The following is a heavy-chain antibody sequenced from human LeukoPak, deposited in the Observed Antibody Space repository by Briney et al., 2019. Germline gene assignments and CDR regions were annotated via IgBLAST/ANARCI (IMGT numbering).Heavy chain of an antibody. CDR3: ARDLSGRYVWDY. J-gene: IGHJ4*02. V-gene: IGHV3-33*05. Sequence: PGGSLRLSCAASGFTFNSHAMYWVRQAPGKGLEWVAFISYEGSTEYYAESVKGRFTVSRDNSKNTLYLQVNSLRAEDTAVYYCARDLSGRYVWDYWGQGTLVSVSS. CDR2: ISYEGSTE. D-gene: IGHD1-26*01. CDR1: GFTFNSHA.